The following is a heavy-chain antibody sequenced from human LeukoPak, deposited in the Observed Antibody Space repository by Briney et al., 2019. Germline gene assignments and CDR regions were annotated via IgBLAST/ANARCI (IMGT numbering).Heavy chain of an antibody. Sequence: GGSLRLSCAASGNYRMHWVRQAPGKGLLWVSHINSDGSWTSYADSVKGRFTISRDNSKNTLYLQINSLRAEDTAVYYCAKDDRGRFSDSSGYYFNAFDIWGQGTMVTVSS. CDR1: GNYR. J-gene: IGHJ3*02. D-gene: IGHD3-22*01. CDR3: AKDDRGRFSDSSGYYFNAFDI. CDR2: INSDGSWT. V-gene: IGHV3-74*01.